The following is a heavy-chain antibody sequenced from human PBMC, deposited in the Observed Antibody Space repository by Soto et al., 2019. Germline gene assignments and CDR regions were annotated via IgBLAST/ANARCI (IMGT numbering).Heavy chain of an antibody. Sequence: VSVKVSCKASGYTFTSYGISWVRQAPGQGLEWMGWISAYNGNTNYAQKLQGRVTMTTDTSTSTAYMELRSLRSNDTAVYYCARGLEQQLGYYYYGMDVWGQGTTVTVSS. D-gene: IGHD6-13*01. CDR3: ARGLEQQLGYYYYGMDV. V-gene: IGHV1-18*01. CDR2: ISAYNGNT. CDR1: GYTFTSYG. J-gene: IGHJ6*02.